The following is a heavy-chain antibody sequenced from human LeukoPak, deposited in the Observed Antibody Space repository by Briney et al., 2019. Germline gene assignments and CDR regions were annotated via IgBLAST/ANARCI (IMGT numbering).Heavy chain of an antibody. CDR2: INPNSGGT. J-gene: IGHJ3*02. Sequence: ASVKVSCKASGYTFTGYYMHWVRQAPGQGLEWMGWINPNSGGTNYAQKFQGWVTMTRDTSISTAYMELCRLRSDDTAVYYCARDRGYCSSTSCYWDAFDIWGQGTMVTVSS. D-gene: IGHD2-2*01. CDR3: ARDRGYCSSTSCYWDAFDI. CDR1: GYTFTGYY. V-gene: IGHV1-2*04.